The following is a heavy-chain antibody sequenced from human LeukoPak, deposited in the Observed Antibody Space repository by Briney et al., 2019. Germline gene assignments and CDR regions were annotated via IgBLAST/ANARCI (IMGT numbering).Heavy chain of an antibody. J-gene: IGHJ4*02. CDR1: GYTFTDYY. D-gene: IGHD2-2*01. V-gene: IGHV1-2*02. CDR3: ASLGYCSSTSCQEYYFDY. Sequence: ASVKVSCKASGYTFTDYYMHWVRQAPGQGLEWMGWINPNSGGTNYAQKFQGRVTMTRDTSISTAYMELSRLRSDDTAVYYCASLGYCSSTSCQEYYFDYWGQGTLVTVSS. CDR2: INPNSGGT.